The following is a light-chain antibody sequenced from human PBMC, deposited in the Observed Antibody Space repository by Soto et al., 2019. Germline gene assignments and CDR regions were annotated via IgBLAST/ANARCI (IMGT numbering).Light chain of an antibody. CDR3: QQYNTSSLT. J-gene: IGKJ4*01. V-gene: IGKV1-5*03. Sequence: DIQMTQSPSTLSASVGDRVTITCRASQSISTWLAWYQQKPGKALKLLIYKASSLESGVPSRFSGSGSGTEFALTISSLQPDDFATYYCQQYNTSSLTFGGGTKVEIK. CDR2: KAS. CDR1: QSISTW.